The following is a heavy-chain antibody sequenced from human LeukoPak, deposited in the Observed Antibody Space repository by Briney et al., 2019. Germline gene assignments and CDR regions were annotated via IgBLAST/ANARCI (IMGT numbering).Heavy chain of an antibody. CDR1: GNTFPGKY. CDR2: INPSSGGT. D-gene: IGHD6-13*01. V-gene: IGHV1-2*02. Sequence: GASVKVSFCSSGNTFPGKYLHWVRQAPGQELEWMGWINPSSGGTNFAQKFQGRVAMTRDTSISTAHIQLSRLTSDDTAVYYCAGGSGYDFFDYWGQGILVTVSS. J-gene: IGHJ4*02. CDR3: AGGSGYDFFDY.